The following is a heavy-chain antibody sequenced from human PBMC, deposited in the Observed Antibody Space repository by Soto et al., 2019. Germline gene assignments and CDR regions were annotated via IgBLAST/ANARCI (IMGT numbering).Heavy chain of an antibody. Sequence: SETLSLTCTVSGGSVSSRTYYWAWIRQSPGKGLEWIGNIDYSGSTYDNPSLKSRVIMSVDTSRNQLSLKLSSVTAADTAVYYCASVPYYDFWSGSRSPSYYYYGIDVWGQGTTVTVS. CDR2: IDYSGST. D-gene: IGHD3-3*01. CDR1: GGSVSSRTYY. J-gene: IGHJ6*02. CDR3: ASVPYYDFWSGSRSPSYYYYGIDV. V-gene: IGHV4-39*01.